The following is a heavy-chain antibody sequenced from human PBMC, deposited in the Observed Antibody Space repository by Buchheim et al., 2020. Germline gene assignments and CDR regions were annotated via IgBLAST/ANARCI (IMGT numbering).Heavy chain of an antibody. CDR3: VRDLSWAFDF. V-gene: IGHV3-48*02. CDR1: GFAFSYFS. Sequence: EVQLVESGGGLVQPGGSLRLSCAASGFAFSYFSMNWVRQAPGKGLDWVAYINSISKTIRYADSVEGRFTISRDDAQTSLFLQMNSLRDEDTAVYYCVRDLSWAFDFWGQGTL. J-gene: IGHJ4*02. CDR2: INSISKTI. D-gene: IGHD3-10*01.